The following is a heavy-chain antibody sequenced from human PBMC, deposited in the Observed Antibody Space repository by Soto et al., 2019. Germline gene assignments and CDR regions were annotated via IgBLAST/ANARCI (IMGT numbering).Heavy chain of an antibody. V-gene: IGHV3-49*03. D-gene: IGHD3-10*02. CDR2: IRSKAYGGTT. J-gene: IGHJ4*02. CDR3: TRGRDLVAAMFGNFDY. CDR1: GFTFGDYA. Sequence: PGGSLRLSCTASGFTFGDYAMSWFRQAPGKGLEWVGFIRSKAYGGTTEYAASVKGRFTISRDDSKSIAYLQMNSLKTEDTAVYYCTRGRDLVAAMFGNFDYWGQGTLVTVSS.